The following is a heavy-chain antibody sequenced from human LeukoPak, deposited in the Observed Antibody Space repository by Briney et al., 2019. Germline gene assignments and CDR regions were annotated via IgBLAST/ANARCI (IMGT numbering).Heavy chain of an antibody. J-gene: IGHJ4*02. D-gene: IGHD5-12*01. Sequence: GGSLRLPCAASGFTFSNAWMSWVRQAPGKGLEWVGRIKSKTDGGTTDYAAPVKGRFTISRDDSKNTLYLQMNSLKTEDTAVYYCTTEPAGYDFFDYWGQGTLVTVSS. CDR3: TTEPAGYDFFDY. V-gene: IGHV3-15*01. CDR2: IKSKTDGGTT. CDR1: GFTFSNAW.